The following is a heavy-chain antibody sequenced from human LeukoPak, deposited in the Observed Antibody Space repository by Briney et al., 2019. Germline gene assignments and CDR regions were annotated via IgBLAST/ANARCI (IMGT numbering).Heavy chain of an antibody. Sequence: SETLSLTSTVSGGSISSGGYSWSWIRQPPGKGLEWIGYIYHSGSTYYNPSLKSRVTISVDRSKNQFSLKLSSVTAADTAVYYCAREGNSSGWYYFDYWGQGTLVTVSS. D-gene: IGHD6-19*01. J-gene: IGHJ4*02. CDR3: AREGNSSGWYYFDY. V-gene: IGHV4-30-2*01. CDR1: GGSISSGGYS. CDR2: IYHSGST.